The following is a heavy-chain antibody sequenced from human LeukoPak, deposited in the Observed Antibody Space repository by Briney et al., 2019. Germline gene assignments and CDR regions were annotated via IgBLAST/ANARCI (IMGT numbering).Heavy chain of an antibody. J-gene: IGHJ5*02. CDR3: ARHSSRIAAAGPRNSDWFDP. CDR1: GYSFTSYW. Sequence: GESLKISCKGSGYSFTSYWIGWVRQMPGKGLEWMGIIYPGDSDTRYSPSFQGQVTISAYKSISTAYLQWSSLKASDTAMYYCARHSSRIAAAGPRNSDWFDPWGQGTLVTVSS. V-gene: IGHV5-51*01. D-gene: IGHD6-13*01. CDR2: IYPGDSDT.